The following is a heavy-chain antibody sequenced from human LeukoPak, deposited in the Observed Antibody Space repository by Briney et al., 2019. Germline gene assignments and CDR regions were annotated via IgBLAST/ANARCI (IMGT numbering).Heavy chain of an antibody. Sequence: PGGSLRLSCAASGFTFSSYAMSWVRQAPGKGLEWASAISGSGGSTYYADSVKGRFTISRDNAKNTLYLQMDSLRAEDTAMYYCARDGDISMIIGLTFDHWGQGTLVTVSS. D-gene: IGHD3-22*01. CDR1: GFTFSSYA. J-gene: IGHJ4*02. V-gene: IGHV3-23*01. CDR3: ARDGDISMIIGLTFDH. CDR2: ISGSGGST.